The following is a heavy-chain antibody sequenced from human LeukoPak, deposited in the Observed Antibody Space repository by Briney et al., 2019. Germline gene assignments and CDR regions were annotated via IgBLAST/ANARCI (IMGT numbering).Heavy chain of an antibody. J-gene: IGHJ6*03. CDR2: IHYSGST. V-gene: IGHV4-39*07. CDR1: GGSISSSSYY. D-gene: IGHD3-3*01. Sequence: SETLSLASTVSGGSISSSSYYWGWIRQPSGKGLEWIGTIHYSGSTYYNTSLKSRVTISVDTSKNQFSLKLRSVTAADTAVYYCARDHQGTYFDFWSGSKANNYYYMDVWGKGTTVTVSS. CDR3: ARDHQGTYFDFWSGSKANNYYYMDV.